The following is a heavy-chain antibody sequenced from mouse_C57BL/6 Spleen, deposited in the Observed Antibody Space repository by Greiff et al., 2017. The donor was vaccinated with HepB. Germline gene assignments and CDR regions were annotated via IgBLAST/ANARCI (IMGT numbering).Heavy chain of an antibody. CDR2: IDPSDSYT. J-gene: IGHJ4*01. D-gene: IGHD2-4*01. V-gene: IGHV1-50*01. CDR1: GYTFTSYW. Sequence: QVQLQQPGAELVKPGASVKLSCKASGYTFTSYWMQWVKQRPGQGLEWIGEIDPSDSYTNYNQKFKGKATLTVDKSSSTAYMQLSSLPSEDSAVYYCARLWDYDGRGRYYYAMDYWGQGTSVTVSS. CDR3: ARLWDYDGRGRYYYAMDY.